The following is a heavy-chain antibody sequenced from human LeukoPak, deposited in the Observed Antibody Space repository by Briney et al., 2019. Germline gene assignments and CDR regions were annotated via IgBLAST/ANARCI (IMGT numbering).Heavy chain of an antibody. Sequence: GGSLRLSCAASGFTFSNYWMHWVRQAPGKGLVWVSRINSDGINTSYADSVKGRFTISRDNAKNTLNLQMNSLRAEDTAVYYCATDLFDYMDVWGKGTTVTVSS. CDR2: INSDGINT. D-gene: IGHD2-21*01. J-gene: IGHJ6*03. CDR1: GFTFSNYW. CDR3: ATDLFDYMDV. V-gene: IGHV3-74*01.